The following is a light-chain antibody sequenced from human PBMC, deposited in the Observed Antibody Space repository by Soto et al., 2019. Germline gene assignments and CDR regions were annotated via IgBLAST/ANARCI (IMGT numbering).Light chain of an antibody. CDR2: DAF. V-gene: IGKV1-33*01. J-gene: IGKJ5*01. CDR1: QDTNSY. Sequence: DIQMTQSPSSLSASVGDRVTITCQASQDTNSYLSWYQQRPGKAPKLLIYDAFTLETGVPSRFSGSGSGTDFIFTIRSLQPEDFATYYCQQYDTFPVTFGQGTRLEIK. CDR3: QQYDTFPVT.